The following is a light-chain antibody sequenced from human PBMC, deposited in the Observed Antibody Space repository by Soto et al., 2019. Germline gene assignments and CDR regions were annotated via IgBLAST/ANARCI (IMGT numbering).Light chain of an antibody. J-gene: IGKJ2*01. CDR1: QSISSW. Sequence: DIQMTQSPSTLSASVGDRVTITCRASQSISSWLAWYQQKTGKAPKLLIYDAASLESGVPSRFSGSGSVTECTLTISRLQPADFATYYCQQYNSYPFFGQGTKLEIK. V-gene: IGKV1-5*01. CDR3: QQYNSYPF. CDR2: DAA.